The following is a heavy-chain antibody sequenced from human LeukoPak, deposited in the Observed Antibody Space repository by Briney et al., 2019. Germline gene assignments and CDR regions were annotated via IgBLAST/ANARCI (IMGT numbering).Heavy chain of an antibody. V-gene: IGHV3-23*01. CDR3: ASQLLWFGEYDY. J-gene: IGHJ4*02. CDR2: IGGGGGST. CDR1: GLTFSNYA. D-gene: IGHD3-10*01. Sequence: GGSLRLFCAASGLTFSNYAMSWVRQVPGKGLEWVSVIGGGGGSTYYADSVKGRFTISRDNSKNTLYLQMNSLRAEDTAVYYCASQLLWFGEYDYWGQGTLVTVSS.